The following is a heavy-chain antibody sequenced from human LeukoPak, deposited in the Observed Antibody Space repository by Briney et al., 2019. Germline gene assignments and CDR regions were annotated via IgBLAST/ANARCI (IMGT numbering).Heavy chain of an antibody. V-gene: IGHV1-2*06. D-gene: IGHD6-13*01. CDR2: INPNSGGT. CDR1: GYTFTGYY. J-gene: IGHJ5*02. CDR3: ARDPTPSSPHLAFFDNWFDP. Sequence: ASVKVSCKASGYTFTGYYMHWVRQAPGQGLEWMGRINPNSGGTNYAQKFQGRVTMTRDTSISTAYMELSRLRSDDTAVYYCARDPTPSSPHLAFFDNWFDPWGQGTLVTVSS.